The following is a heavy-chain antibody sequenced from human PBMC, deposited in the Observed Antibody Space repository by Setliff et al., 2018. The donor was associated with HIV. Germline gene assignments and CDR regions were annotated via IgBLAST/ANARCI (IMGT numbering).Heavy chain of an antibody. CDR2: INWNGGST. V-gene: IGHV3-20*04. CDR1: GFTVDEYG. CDR3: VRDQVGGGIDY. D-gene: IGHD6-25*01. J-gene: IGHJ4*02. Sequence: GGSLRLSCAASGFTVDEYGMSWVRQAPGKGLAWVSGINWNGGSTGYADSVKGRFTISRDNAKNSLYLQMNSLRAEDTAVYYCVRDQVGGGIDYWGQGTLVTVSS.